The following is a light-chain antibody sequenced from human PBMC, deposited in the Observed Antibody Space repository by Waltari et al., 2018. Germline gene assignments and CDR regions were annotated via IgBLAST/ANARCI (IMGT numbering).Light chain of an antibody. CDR3: QQYGSSILYT. Sequence: VLTQSPGTLSLSPGERATLPCRASQSLTKRYLAWYQQKPGQAPRLLIYGASSRAAGIPERFSGSGSGTDCTLTISRLEPEDFAVYYCQQYGSSILYTFGQGTKVEIK. CDR2: GAS. CDR1: QSLTKRY. J-gene: IGKJ2*01. V-gene: IGKV3-20*01.